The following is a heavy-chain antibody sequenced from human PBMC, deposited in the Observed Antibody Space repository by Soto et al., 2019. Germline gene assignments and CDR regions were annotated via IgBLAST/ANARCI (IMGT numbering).Heavy chain of an antibody. CDR3: ARSIAAGLDY. V-gene: IGHV4-39*01. J-gene: IGHJ4*02. Sequence: PSETLSLTCTVSGGSISSSSYYWGWIRQPPGKGLEWIGSIYYSGSTYYNPSLKSRVTISVDTSKNQFSLKLSSVTAADTAVYYCARSIAAGLDYWGQGTLVTSPQ. D-gene: IGHD6-13*01. CDR1: GGSISSSSYY. CDR2: IYYSGST.